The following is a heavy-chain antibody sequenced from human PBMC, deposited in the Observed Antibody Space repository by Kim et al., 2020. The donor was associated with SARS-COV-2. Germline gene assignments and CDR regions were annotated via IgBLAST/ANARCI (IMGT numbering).Heavy chain of an antibody. CDR2: IFYSGTT. CDR1: GGSISNSDFY. CDR3: ARQRLIPSTTTNWFD. J-gene: IGHJ5*01. D-gene: IGHD3-16*01. V-gene: IGHV4-39*01. Sequence: SETLSLTCTVSGGSISNSDFYWGWIRQPPGKGLEWTGTIFYSGTTYYNPSLKSRVTISVDTSTNPLSLNLMSVTAADTAVYYCARQRLIPSTTTNWFD.